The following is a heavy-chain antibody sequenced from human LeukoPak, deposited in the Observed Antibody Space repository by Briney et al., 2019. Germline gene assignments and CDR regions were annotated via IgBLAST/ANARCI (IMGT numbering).Heavy chain of an antibody. V-gene: IGHV3-33*01. CDR3: ARELAA. CDR1: GFAFSSYS. J-gene: IGHJ4*02. CDR2: IWPDGSNE. Sequence: GVSLRLSCEAAGFAFSSYSMHWVRQAPGKGLEWVAAIWPDGSNEYYANSVKGRFTISRDNSKNTLYLQMNSLRGDDTAIYYCARELAAWGQGTLVTVSS. D-gene: IGHD6-13*01.